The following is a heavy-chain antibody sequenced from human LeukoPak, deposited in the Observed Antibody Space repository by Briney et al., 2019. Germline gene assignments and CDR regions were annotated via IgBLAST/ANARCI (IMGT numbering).Heavy chain of an antibody. CDR3: AGDPDHIVGANFDS. CDR2: INQDGSKK. J-gene: IGHJ4*02. V-gene: IGHV3-7*01. CDR1: GFIFIKVW. D-gene: IGHD1-26*01. Sequence: PGGSLRLSSAASGFIFIKVWLNWVRQAPGTGLEWVANINQDGSKKYYVDSVKGRFTISRDNAKNSLYLQMNSLRAEDTAVYYCAGDPDHIVGANFDSWGQGTLVTVSS.